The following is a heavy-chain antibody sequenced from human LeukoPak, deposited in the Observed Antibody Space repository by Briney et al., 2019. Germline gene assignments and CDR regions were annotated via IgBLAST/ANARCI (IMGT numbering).Heavy chain of an antibody. J-gene: IGHJ6*02. D-gene: IGHD3-10*01. CDR3: ARTSDYYGSGSTQFLSYYYYGMDV. Sequence: SVKVSCKASGGTFSSYAISWVRQAPKQGLEWMGGIIPIFGTANYAQKFQGRVTITADESTSTAYMELSSLRSEDTAVYYCARTSDYYGSGSTQFLSYYYYGMDVWGQGTTVTVSS. CDR2: IIPIFGTA. V-gene: IGHV1-69*01. CDR1: GGTFSSYA.